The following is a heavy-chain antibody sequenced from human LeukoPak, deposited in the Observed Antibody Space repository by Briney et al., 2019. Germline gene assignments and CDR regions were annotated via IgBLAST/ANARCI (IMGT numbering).Heavy chain of an antibody. CDR2: ISSSSSYI. CDR3: ARSRWFGEYLDY. J-gene: IGHJ4*02. D-gene: IGHD3-10*01. Sequence: GGSLRLSCAASGFTFSSYSMNWVRQAPGKGLEWVSSISSSSSYIYYADSAKGRFTISRDNAKNSLYLQMNSLRAEDTAVYYCARSRWFGEYLDYWGQGTLVTVSS. V-gene: IGHV3-21*01. CDR1: GFTFSSYS.